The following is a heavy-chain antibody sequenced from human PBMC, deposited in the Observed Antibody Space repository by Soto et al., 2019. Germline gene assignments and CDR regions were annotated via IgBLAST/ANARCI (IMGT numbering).Heavy chain of an antibody. CDR3: ARVLYSSGWYPWSGYFDY. D-gene: IGHD6-19*01. Sequence: GGSLRLSCAASGFTVSSNYMSWVRQAPGKGLEWVSVIYSGGSTYYADSVKGRFTISRDNSKNTLYLQMNSLRAEDTAVYYCARVLYSSGWYPWSGYFDYWGQGTLVTVSS. J-gene: IGHJ4*02. V-gene: IGHV3-66*01. CDR2: IYSGGST. CDR1: GFTVSSNY.